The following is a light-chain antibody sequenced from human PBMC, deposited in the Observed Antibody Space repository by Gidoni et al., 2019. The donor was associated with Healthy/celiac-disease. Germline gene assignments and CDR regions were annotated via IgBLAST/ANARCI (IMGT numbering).Light chain of an antibody. CDR1: KLGDKY. V-gene: IGLV3-1*01. J-gene: IGLJ2*01. Sequence: SYELTQPPSVSVSPGQTASITCSGDKLGDKYACWSQQKPGQSPVLVIYQDSKRPSGIPERFSGSNSGNTATLTISRTQAMDEADYYCQAWDSSTAGVVFGGGTKLTVL. CDR3: QAWDSSTAGVV. CDR2: QDS.